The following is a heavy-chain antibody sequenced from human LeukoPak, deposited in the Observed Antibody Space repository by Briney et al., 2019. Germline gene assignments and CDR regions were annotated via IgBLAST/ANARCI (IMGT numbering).Heavy chain of an antibody. CDR2: IHYSGRT. CDR3: VRYYYESSGYSHWFDP. Sequence: PSQTLSLTCTVFYGSISSTDYYWGWMRQPPGKGPEWIAYIHYSGRTYSNPSLRSRITISMDTSKNQFSLKLSSVTAADTAVYYCVRYYYESSGYSHWFDPWGQGTLVTVSS. D-gene: IGHD3-22*01. V-gene: IGHV4-30-4*01. J-gene: IGHJ5*02. CDR1: YGSISSTDYY.